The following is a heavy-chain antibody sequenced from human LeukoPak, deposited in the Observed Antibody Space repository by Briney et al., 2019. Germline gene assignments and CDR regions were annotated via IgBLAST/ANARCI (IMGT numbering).Heavy chain of an antibody. CDR3: ARGRYNSKTDFDY. J-gene: IGHJ4*02. V-gene: IGHV4-39*07. D-gene: IGHD3-16*02. CDR1: GDSISSSDYY. Sequence: SETLSLTCTVSGDSISSSDYYWGWIRQPPGKGLEWIGSIHSSGNIYYNPFLKSRVTISLDTSNNQFSLRLFSVSAADTAVYYCARGRYNSKTDFDYWGQGTLVTVSS. CDR2: IHSSGNI.